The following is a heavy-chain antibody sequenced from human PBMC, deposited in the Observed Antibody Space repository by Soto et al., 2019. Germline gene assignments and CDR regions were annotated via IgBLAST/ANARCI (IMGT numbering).Heavy chain of an antibody. J-gene: IGHJ6*02. CDR2: INHSGST. D-gene: IGHD3-3*01. V-gene: IGHV4-34*01. CDR1: GGSFSGYY. Sequence: PSETLSLTCGVYGGSFSGYYWSWIRQPPGKGLEWIGEINHSGSTNYNPSLKSRVTISVDTSKNQFSLKLSSVTAADTAVYYCARGPNFDFWSGYRLYDYYYGMDVWGQGTTVTVSS. CDR3: ARGPNFDFWSGYRLYDYYYGMDV.